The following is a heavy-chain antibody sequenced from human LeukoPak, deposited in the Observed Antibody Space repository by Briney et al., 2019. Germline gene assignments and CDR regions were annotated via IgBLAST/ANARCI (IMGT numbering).Heavy chain of an antibody. CDR1: GLTVTSNY. J-gene: IGHJ3*02. CDR3: AKDQGRYGTDIVVVPASLNGGNGDAFDI. CDR2: ISGSGGST. Sequence: GGSLRLSCAASGLTVTSNYLSWVRQAPGKGLEWVSAISGSGGSTYYADSVKGRFTISRDNSKNTLYLQMNSLRAEDTAVYYCAKDQGRYGTDIVVVPASLNGGNGDAFDIWGQGTMVTVSS. D-gene: IGHD2-2*01. V-gene: IGHV3-23*01.